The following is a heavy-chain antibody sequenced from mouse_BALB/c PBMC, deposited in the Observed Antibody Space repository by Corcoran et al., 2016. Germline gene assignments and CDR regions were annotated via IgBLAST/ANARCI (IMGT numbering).Heavy chain of an antibody. Sequence: EVQLQQSGPELIKPGASVKMSCKASGYTFTSYVIHWVKQKPGQGLEWIGYINPYNDGTKYNEKFKGKATLTSDKSSSTAYMELSSLTSEDSAVYYCARGSSGYLYYCAMDYWGQGTSVTVSS. CDR1: GYTFTSYV. V-gene: IGHV1S136*01. CDR3: ARGSSGYLYYCAMDY. J-gene: IGHJ4*01. D-gene: IGHD3-1*01. CDR2: INPYNDGT.